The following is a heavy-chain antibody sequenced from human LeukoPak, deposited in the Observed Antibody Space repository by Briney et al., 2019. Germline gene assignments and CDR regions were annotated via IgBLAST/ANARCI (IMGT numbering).Heavy chain of an antibody. J-gene: IGHJ3*02. Sequence: GGTLRLSCAASGFTFSSYGMSWVRQAPGKGLEWVSAISGSGGSTYYADSVKGRFTISRDNSKNTLYLQMNSLRAEDTAVYYCAKEGDSSGYRYDAFDIWGQGTMVTVSS. CDR2: ISGSGGST. CDR3: AKEGDSSGYRYDAFDI. CDR1: GFTFSSYG. D-gene: IGHD3-22*01. V-gene: IGHV3-23*01.